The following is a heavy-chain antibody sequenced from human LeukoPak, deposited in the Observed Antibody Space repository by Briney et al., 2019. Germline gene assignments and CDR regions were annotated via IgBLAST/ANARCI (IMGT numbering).Heavy chain of an antibody. D-gene: IGHD7-27*01. Sequence: ASLKASCKPAGYTFTSYEINWVRQASGQGLEWMGWMNRNSGNTGYAQKFQGRVTMTRNTSISTAYMELGSLRSEDTAVYYCATQLGTPFDYWGRGTLVTVSS. V-gene: IGHV1-8*01. CDR2: MNRNSGNT. J-gene: IGHJ4*02. CDR1: GYTFTSYE. CDR3: ATQLGTPFDY.